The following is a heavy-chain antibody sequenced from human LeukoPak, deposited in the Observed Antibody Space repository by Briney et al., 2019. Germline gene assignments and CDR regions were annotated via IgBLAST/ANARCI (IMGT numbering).Heavy chain of an antibody. CDR1: GFTFSSYA. D-gene: IGHD3-22*01. J-gene: IGHJ4*02. CDR3: AKDHSYYYASSGYYNY. Sequence: GGSLRLSCAASGFTFSSYAMSWVRQAPGRGLEWVSAISGSGGSTYYADSVKGRFTISRDNPKNTLYLQMNSLRAEDTAVYSCAKDHSYYYASSGYYNYWGQGTLVTVSS. CDR2: ISGSGGST. V-gene: IGHV3-23*01.